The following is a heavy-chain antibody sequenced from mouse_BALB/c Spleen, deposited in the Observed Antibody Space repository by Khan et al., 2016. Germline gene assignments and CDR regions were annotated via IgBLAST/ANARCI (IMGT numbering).Heavy chain of an antibody. CDR1: GYSITSDYA. CDR3: ARSSNWDGFDY. D-gene: IGHD4-1*01. V-gene: IGHV3-2*02. J-gene: IGHJ3*01. CDR2: ISYSGST. Sequence: EVQLVESGPGLVTPSQSLSLTCTVTGYSITSDYAWNWIRQFPGNRVEWLGYISYSGSTIYNPSLKSRISLTRDTSKNQFFLQLTSVTTEDTATYDCARSSNWDGFDYWGQGTLVTVSA.